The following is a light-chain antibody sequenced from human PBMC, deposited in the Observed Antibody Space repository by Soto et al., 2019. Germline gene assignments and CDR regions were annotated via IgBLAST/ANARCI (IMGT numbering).Light chain of an antibody. J-gene: IGLJ2*01. Sequence: QSALTQPASVSVSPGQSITLSCTGISSDIGSYVSWYQQYPGKAPKLMIYDVSHRPSGVSNRFSGSKSGNTASLTISGLEAEDEADYYCSSYTSYTAVFGGGTKLTVL. CDR1: SSDIGSY. CDR2: DVS. V-gene: IGLV2-14*03. CDR3: SSYTSYTAV.